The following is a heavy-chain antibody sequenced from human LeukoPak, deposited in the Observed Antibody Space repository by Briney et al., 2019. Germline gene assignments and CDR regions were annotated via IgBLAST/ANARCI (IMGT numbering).Heavy chain of an antibody. CDR3: ARGYYYNLGSFPFDF. CDR2: IHNSGTT. Sequence: SETLSLTCADSGGPFSGYFWSWIRQSSGKGLEWIGEIHNSGTTNYNPSLNSRVTISEDTSKNQFYLNLSSVAAADTAVYYCARGYYYNLGSFPFDFWGQGTLVTVSS. D-gene: IGHD3-10*01. V-gene: IGHV4-34*01. CDR1: GGPFSGYF. J-gene: IGHJ4*02.